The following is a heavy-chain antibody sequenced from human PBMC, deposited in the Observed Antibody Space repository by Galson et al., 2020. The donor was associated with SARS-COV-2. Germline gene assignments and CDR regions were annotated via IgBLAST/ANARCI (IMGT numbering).Heavy chain of an antibody. CDR1: GYSFASYW. D-gene: IGHD1-26*01. CDR3: ARRAGTYSGWYLDL. Sequence: GESLKISCKGSGYSFASYWIVWVRQMPGKGLEWMGIIYPGDSDTKYSPSFQGQVTISADTSISTAYLQWSSLKASDTAMYYCARRAGTYSGWYLDLWGRGTLVTVSS. J-gene: IGHJ2*01. V-gene: IGHV5-51*01. CDR2: IYPGDSDT.